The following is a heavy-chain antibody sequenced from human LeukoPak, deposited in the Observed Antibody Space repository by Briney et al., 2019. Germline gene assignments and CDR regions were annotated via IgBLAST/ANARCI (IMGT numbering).Heavy chain of an antibody. J-gene: IGHJ6*02. Sequence: QSGGSLRLSCAASGFTFSSYGMNSVRQAPGKGLEWVSYITSSGGAIYYTDSVKGRFTISRDNAKNSLYLQMNSLRAEDTAVYYCARPPSITNPYYGMDVWGQGTTVTVSS. CDR3: ARPPSITNPYYGMDV. V-gene: IGHV3-48*03. CDR1: GFTFSSYG. D-gene: IGHD3-3*01. CDR2: ITSSGGAI.